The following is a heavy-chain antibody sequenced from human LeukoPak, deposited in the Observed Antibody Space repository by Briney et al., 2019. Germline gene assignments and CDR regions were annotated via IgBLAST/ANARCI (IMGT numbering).Heavy chain of an antibody. CDR2: INHSGST. Sequence: SETLSLTCAVYGGSFSGYYWSWVRQPPGKGLEWIGEINHSGSTNYTPSLNSRVTISVDTSKNQFSLKLSSVTAADTAVYYCARGRGSSSWYDYWGQGTLVTVSS. J-gene: IGHJ4*02. D-gene: IGHD6-13*01. V-gene: IGHV4-34*01. CDR1: GGSFSGYY. CDR3: ARGRGSSSWYDY.